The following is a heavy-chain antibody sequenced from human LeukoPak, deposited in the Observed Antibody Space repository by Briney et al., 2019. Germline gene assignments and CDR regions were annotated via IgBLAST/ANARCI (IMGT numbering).Heavy chain of an antibody. Sequence: SETLSLTCAVYGGSFSGYYWSWIRQPPGKGLEWIGEINHSGSTNYNPSLKSRVTISVDTSKNQFSLKLSSVTAADTAVYYCARGPRYQLHYYYYYYMDVWDKGTTVTVSS. CDR3: ARGPRYQLHYYYYYYMDV. CDR2: INHSGST. CDR1: GGSFSGYY. J-gene: IGHJ6*03. D-gene: IGHD2-2*01. V-gene: IGHV4-34*01.